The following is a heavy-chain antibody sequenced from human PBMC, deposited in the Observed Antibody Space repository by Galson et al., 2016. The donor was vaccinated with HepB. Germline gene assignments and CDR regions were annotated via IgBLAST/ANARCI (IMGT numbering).Heavy chain of an antibody. Sequence: TLSLTCTVSDGTIGSGTYYWNWIRQHPGKGLEWIGYISYSGGAYYNPSLESRVTISVDTSKNQFSLRLRSVTAADTAVYYCARDRAYYYGSGSYSDFYAMDVWGKGTTVTVSS. D-gene: IGHD3-10*01. J-gene: IGHJ6*04. CDR2: ISYSGGA. CDR1: DGTIGSGTYY. CDR3: ARDRAYYYGSGSYSDFYAMDV. V-gene: IGHV4-31*03.